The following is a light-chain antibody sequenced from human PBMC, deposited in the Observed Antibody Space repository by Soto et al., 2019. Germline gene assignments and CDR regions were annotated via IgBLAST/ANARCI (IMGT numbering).Light chain of an antibody. Sequence: EIGFTQSPATLSLSPGERATLSCRASQSIGSSYLAWYQQKPGQAPRLLIYGASSRATGIPDRFSGGGSGTDFSLTISRLDPEDFAVYYCQQYSSSPITFGQGTRLEIK. V-gene: IGKV3-20*01. CDR2: GAS. J-gene: IGKJ5*01. CDR1: QSIGSSY. CDR3: QQYSSSPIT.